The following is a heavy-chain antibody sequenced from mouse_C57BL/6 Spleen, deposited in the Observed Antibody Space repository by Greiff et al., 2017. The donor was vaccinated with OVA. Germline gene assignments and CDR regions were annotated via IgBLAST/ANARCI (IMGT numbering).Heavy chain of an antibody. V-gene: IGHV1-53*01. Sequence: VQLQQSGPELVKPGASVKLSCKASGYTFTSYWMHWVKQRPGQGLEWIGNINPSNGGTNYNEKFKSKATLTVDKSSSTAYMQLSSLTSEDSAVYYCAIGFDGNFTLAWFAYWGQGTLVTVSA. CDR3: AIGFDGNFTLAWFAY. D-gene: IGHD2-1*01. CDR2: INPSNGGT. CDR1: GYTFTSYW. J-gene: IGHJ3*01.